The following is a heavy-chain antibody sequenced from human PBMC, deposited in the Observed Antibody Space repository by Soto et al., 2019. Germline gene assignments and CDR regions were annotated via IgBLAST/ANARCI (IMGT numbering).Heavy chain of an antibody. Sequence: EVQLLESGGGLVQPGGSLRLSCAASGFTFSSYAMSWVRQAPGKGLEWVSAISGSGGSTYYADSVKGRFTISRDNSKNTLYLQMNSLRAEDTAVYYCAKVPTPMTTVTTHLDYWGQGTLVTVSS. CDR2: ISGSGGST. CDR3: AKVPTPMTTVTTHLDY. V-gene: IGHV3-23*01. J-gene: IGHJ4*02. D-gene: IGHD4-17*01. CDR1: GFTFSSYA.